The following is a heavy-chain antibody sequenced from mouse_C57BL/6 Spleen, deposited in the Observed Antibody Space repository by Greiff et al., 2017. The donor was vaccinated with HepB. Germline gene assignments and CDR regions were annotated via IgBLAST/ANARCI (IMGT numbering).Heavy chain of an antibody. V-gene: IGHV1-69*01. Sequence: QVQLQQPGAELVMPGASVKLSCKASGYTFTSYWMHWVKQRPGQGLEWIGEIDPSDSYTNYNQKSKGKSTLTVDKSSSTAYMQLSSLTSEDSAVYYCARGGYGSSYDYWGQGTTLTVSS. CDR3: ARGGYGSSYDY. J-gene: IGHJ2*01. CDR1: GYTFTSYW. D-gene: IGHD1-1*01. CDR2: IDPSDSYT.